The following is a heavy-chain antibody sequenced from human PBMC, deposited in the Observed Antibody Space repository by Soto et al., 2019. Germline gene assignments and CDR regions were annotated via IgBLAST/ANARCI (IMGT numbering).Heavy chain of an antibody. V-gene: IGHV4-30-4*01. CDR3: AREPAEGYSYGPYYFDY. J-gene: IGHJ4*02. CDR1: GGSISSGDYY. D-gene: IGHD5-18*01. Sequence: PSETLSLTCTVSGGSISSGDYYWSWIRQPPGKGLDWIGYIYYSGSTYYNPSHKSRVTISVDTSKNQFSLKLSSVTAADTAVYYCAREPAEGYSYGPYYFDYWGQGTLVTVSS. CDR2: IYYSGST.